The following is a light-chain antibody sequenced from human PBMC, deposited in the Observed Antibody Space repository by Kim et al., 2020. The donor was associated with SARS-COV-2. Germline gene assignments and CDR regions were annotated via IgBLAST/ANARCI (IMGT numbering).Light chain of an antibody. CDR3: SSYTSSTTLV. J-gene: IGLJ3*02. CDR2: DVS. V-gene: IGLV2-14*03. CDR1: SSDVGGYNY. Sequence: QSALTQPASVSGSPGQSITISCTGSSSDVGGYNYVSWYQQHPGKAPKVMIYDVSYRPSGVSSRFSGSKSGNTASLTISGLQADDEADYYCSSYTSSTTLVFGGGTQLTVL.